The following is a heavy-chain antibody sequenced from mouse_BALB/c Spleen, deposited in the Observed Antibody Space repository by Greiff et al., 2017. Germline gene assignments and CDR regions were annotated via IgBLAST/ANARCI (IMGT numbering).Heavy chain of an antibody. Sequence: DVKLQESGTVLARPGASVKMSCKASGYSFTSYWMHWVKQRPGQGLEWIGAIYPGNSDTSYNQKFKGKAKLTAVTSASTAYMELSSLTNEDSAVYYCTKGYDVGFAYWGQGTLVTVSA. D-gene: IGHD2-2*01. CDR3: TKGYDVGFAY. CDR1: GYSFTSYW. CDR2: IYPGNSDT. J-gene: IGHJ3*01. V-gene: IGHV1-5*01.